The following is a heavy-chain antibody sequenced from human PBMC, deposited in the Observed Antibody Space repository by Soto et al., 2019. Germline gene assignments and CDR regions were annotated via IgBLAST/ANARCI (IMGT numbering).Heavy chain of an antibody. D-gene: IGHD6-19*01. V-gene: IGHV4-39*01. CDR1: DGSISSSSYY. CDR2: MSYSGTT. CDR3: ARHLRSSGWYGIDY. J-gene: IGHJ4*02. Sequence: SETLSLTCTVSDGSISSSSYYWGWIRQPPGQGLEWIVSMSYSGTTYYNPSLKSRVSISIDTSKIQFSLKLSSVTAADTAVYYCARHLRSSGWYGIDYWGQGTLVTVSS.